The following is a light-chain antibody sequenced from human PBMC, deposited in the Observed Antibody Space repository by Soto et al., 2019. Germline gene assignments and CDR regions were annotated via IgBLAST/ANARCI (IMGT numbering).Light chain of an antibody. CDR3: CTYAGSGSPYV. J-gene: IGLJ1*01. V-gene: IGLV2-23*02. CDR2: EVN. CDR1: SSDVGNYNL. Sequence: QSALTQPASVSGSPGQSITISCTGTSSDVGNYNLVSWYQQHPGKAPKLMIYEVNKRPSGVSDRFSGSNSGNTASLTISGLQPGDEADYFCCTYAGSGSPYVFGTGTKVTVL.